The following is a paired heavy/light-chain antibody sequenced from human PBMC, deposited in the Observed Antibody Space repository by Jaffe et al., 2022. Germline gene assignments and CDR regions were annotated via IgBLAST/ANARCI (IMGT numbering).Light chain of an antibody. CDR1: NIGSKR. J-gene: IGLJ3*02. Sequence: SYVLTQPPSVSVAPGQTARITCGGNNIGSKRVHWYQQKPGQAPVVVVYDGNDRPSGIPERLSGSNSGNTATLTISRVEAGDEADYYCQVWDSSSDHWVFGGGTKLTVL. V-gene: IGLV3-21*02. CDR2: DGN. CDR3: QVWDSSSDHWV.
Heavy chain of an antibody. V-gene: IGHV3-30*02. J-gene: IGHJ3*02. D-gene: IGHD3-22*01. CDR2: IRFDGSDR. CDR1: GFTFSSYG. CDR3: AKVGYSVGNDAFDI. Sequence: QVQLVESGGGVVQPGGSRGLSCAVSGFTFSSYGMHWVRHAPGKGLEWVAFIRFDGSDRRYADSVKGRFTISRDNSKNTLYLQMNSLRAEDTAVYYCAKVGYSVGNDAFDIWGQGTMVTVSS.